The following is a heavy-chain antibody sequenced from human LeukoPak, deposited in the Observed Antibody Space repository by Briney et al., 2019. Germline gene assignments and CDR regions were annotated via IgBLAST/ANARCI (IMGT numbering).Heavy chain of an antibody. V-gene: IGHV3-7*01. J-gene: IGHJ4*02. CDR2: IKEDGSER. CDR3: AREGGYCSSPSCGYFDY. Sequence: GGSLRLSCAASGFTFGPHWMTWVRQAPGKGLEGVANIKEDGSERYYVDSVKGRFTISRDNAKNLLYLQMNSLRAEDTAVYYCAREGGYCSSPSCGYFDYWGQGTLVTVSS. D-gene: IGHD2-2*01. CDR1: GFTFGPHW.